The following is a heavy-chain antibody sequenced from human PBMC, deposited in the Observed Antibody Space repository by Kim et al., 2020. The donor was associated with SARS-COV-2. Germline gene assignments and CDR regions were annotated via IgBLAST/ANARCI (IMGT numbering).Heavy chain of an antibody. CDR2: ISYDGSNK. Sequence: GGSLRLSCAASGFTFSSYGMHWVRQAPGKGLEWVAVISYDGSNKYYADSVKGRFTISRDNSKNTLYLQMNSLRAEDTAVYYCAKDLKYYDIFTGYSPRGIYYYYYGMDVWGQGTTVTVSS. D-gene: IGHD3-9*01. CDR1: GFTFSSYG. CDR3: AKDLKYYDIFTGYSPRGIYYYYYGMDV. V-gene: IGHV3-30*18. J-gene: IGHJ6*02.